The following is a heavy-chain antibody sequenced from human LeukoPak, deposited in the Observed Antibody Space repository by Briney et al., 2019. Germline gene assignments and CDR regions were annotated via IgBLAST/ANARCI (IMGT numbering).Heavy chain of an antibody. CDR2: ISSSSSYI. J-gene: IGHJ4*02. V-gene: IGHV3-21*01. D-gene: IGHD6-19*01. CDR1: GLTFSRYA. CDR3: AREAGWMEGYFDY. Sequence: GGSLRLSCAVSGLTFSRYAMSWVRQAPGKGLEWVSSISSSSSYIYYADSVKGRFTISRDNAKNSLYLQMNSLRAEDTAVYYCAREAGWMEGYFDYWGQGTLVTVSS.